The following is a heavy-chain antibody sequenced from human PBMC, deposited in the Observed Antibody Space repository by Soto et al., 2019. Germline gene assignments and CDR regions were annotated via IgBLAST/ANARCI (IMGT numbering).Heavy chain of an antibody. V-gene: IGHV1-8*01. J-gene: IGHJ5*02. CDR3: ARWIGYNWNYHRPKNVDNWFDP. CDR1: GYTFTTYD. Sequence: APVKVSCKASGYTFTTYDIDWVRQTTGQGLEWMGWMNPNSGNTGYAQKFQGRVTMTRNTSISTAYMELSSLRSEDTAVYYCARWIGYNWNYHRPKNVDNWFDPWGQGTLVAVSS. D-gene: IGHD1-7*01. CDR2: MNPNSGNT.